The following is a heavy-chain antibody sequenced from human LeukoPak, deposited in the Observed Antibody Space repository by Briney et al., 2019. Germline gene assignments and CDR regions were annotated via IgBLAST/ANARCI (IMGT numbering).Heavy chain of an antibody. CDR1: GYTFTSYG. CDR2: ISAYNGNT. Sequence: ASVKVSCKASGYTFTSYGISWVRQAPGQGLECMGWISAYNGNTNYAQKLQGRVTMTTDTSTSTAYMELRSLRSDDTAVYYCARVLITIFGVVTPDYWGQGTLVTVSS. V-gene: IGHV1-18*01. J-gene: IGHJ4*02. CDR3: ARVLITIFGVVTPDY. D-gene: IGHD3-3*01.